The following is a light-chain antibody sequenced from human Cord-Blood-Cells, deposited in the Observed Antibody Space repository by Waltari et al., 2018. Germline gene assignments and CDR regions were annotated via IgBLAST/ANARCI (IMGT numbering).Light chain of an antibody. CDR1: SSDVGSYNL. CDR3: CSYAGSSTFV. Sequence: QSALTQPASVSGSPGQSITISCTGTSSDVGSYNLVSWYQQHPGKAPILMIYEGSKRPSGLSNRFAGSKSGNTASLTIAGLQAEDEADYFCCSYAGSSTFVFGTGTKVTVL. J-gene: IGLJ1*01. CDR2: EGS. V-gene: IGLV2-23*03.